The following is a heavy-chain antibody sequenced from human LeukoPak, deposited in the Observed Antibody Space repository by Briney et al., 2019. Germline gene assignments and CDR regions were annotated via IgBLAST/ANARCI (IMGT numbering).Heavy chain of an antibody. D-gene: IGHD3-22*01. CDR3: AREGGDPYYDSSGYRPNWFDP. J-gene: IGHJ5*02. V-gene: IGHV3-30*02. CDR2: LQYDGSNQ. CDR1: GFTFSRYG. Sequence: GGSLRLSCAASGFTFSRYGMHWVRQAPGKGLEWVAYLQYDGSNQQYADSVKGRFTISRDNAKNSLYLQMNSLRAEDTAVYYCAREGGDPYYDSSGYRPNWFDPWGQGTLVTVSS.